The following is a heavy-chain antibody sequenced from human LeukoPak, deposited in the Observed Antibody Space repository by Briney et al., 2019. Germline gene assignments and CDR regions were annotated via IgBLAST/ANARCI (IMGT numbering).Heavy chain of an antibody. J-gene: IGHJ4*02. CDR3: ARTGSLWFGEN. Sequence: SETLSLTCTVSGGSISSSSYYWGWIRQPPGKGLEWIGSIYYGGSTYYNPSLKSRVTISVDTSKNQFSLKLSSVTAADTAVYYCARTGSLWFGENWGQGTLVTVSS. CDR2: IYYGGST. CDR1: GGSISSSSYY. D-gene: IGHD3-10*01. V-gene: IGHV4-39*01.